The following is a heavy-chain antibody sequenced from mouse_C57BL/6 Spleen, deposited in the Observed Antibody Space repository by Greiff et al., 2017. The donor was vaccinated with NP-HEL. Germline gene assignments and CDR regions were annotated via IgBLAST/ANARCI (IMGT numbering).Heavy chain of an antibody. CDR2: INPSSGYT. D-gene: IGHD2-3*01. CDR3: ARSDGYYYFDY. V-gene: IGHV1-4*01. Sequence: QVQLKESGAELARPGASVKMSCKASGYTFTSYTMHWVKQRPGQGLEWIGYINPSSGYTKYNQKFKDKATLTADKSSSTAYMQLSSLTSEDSAVYYCARSDGYYYFDYWGQGTTLTVSS. J-gene: IGHJ2*01. CDR1: GYTFTSYT.